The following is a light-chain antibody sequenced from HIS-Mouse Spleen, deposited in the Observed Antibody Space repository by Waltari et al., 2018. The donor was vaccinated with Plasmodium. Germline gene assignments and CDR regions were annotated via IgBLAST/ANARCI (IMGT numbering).Light chain of an antibody. V-gene: IGKV3-11*01. CDR2: DAS. Sequence: EIVLTQSPATLSLSPGERATLSCRASQSVSSYLAWYQQKPGQAPRPLLADASNRATGIPARFSGSGSGTDFTLTISSLEPEDFALYYCQQRSNWPPTFGQGTRLEIK. J-gene: IGKJ5*01. CDR3: QQRSNWPPT. CDR1: QSVSSY.